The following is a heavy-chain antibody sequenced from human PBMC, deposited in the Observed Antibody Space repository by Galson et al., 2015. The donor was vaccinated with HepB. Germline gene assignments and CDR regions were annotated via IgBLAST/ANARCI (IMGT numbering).Heavy chain of an antibody. CDR1: GGTFSSYA. Sequence: SVKVSCKASGGTFSSYAISWVRQAPGQGLEWMGGIIPIFGTANYAQKFQGRVTITADKSTSTAYMELSSLRSEDTAVYYCARDNYDFWSGLLWNYYYYGMDVWGQGTTVTVSS. D-gene: IGHD3-3*01. CDR2: IIPIFGTA. J-gene: IGHJ6*02. V-gene: IGHV1-69*06. CDR3: ARDNYDFWSGLLWNYYYYGMDV.